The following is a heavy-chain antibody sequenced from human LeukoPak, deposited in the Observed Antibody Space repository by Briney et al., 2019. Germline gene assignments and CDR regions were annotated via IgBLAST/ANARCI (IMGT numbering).Heavy chain of an antibody. CDR3: ARDPATIFGAPYYHYYMDV. Sequence: PSETLSLTCTVSGGSISSYYWSWIRQPAGKGLEWIGRIYTSGSTNYNPSLKSRVTMSVDTSKNQFSLKLSSVTAADTAVYYCARDPATIFGAPYYHYYMDVWGKGTTVTVSS. J-gene: IGHJ6*03. CDR1: GGSISSYY. V-gene: IGHV4-4*07. D-gene: IGHD3-3*01. CDR2: IYTSGST.